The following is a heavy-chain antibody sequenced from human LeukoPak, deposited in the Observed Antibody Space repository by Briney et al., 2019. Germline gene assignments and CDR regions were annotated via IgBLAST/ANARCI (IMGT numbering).Heavy chain of an antibody. CDR3: ARRGYDYVWGSYRF. Sequence: PSETLSLTCTVYGGSFSGYYWSWIRQPPGKGLEWIGEINHSGSTNYNPSLKSRVTISVDTSKNQFSLKLSSVTAADTAVYYCARRGYDYVWGSYRFWGQGTLVTVSS. CDR1: GGSFSGYY. V-gene: IGHV4-34*01. J-gene: IGHJ4*02. D-gene: IGHD3-16*02. CDR2: INHSGST.